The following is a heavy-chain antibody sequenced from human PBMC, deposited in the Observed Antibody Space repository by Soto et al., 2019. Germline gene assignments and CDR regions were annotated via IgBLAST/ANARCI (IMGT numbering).Heavy chain of an antibody. CDR3: ARTSGSYSKLPFNAFDI. CDR2: IIPIFGTA. Sequence: QVQLVQSGAEVKKPGSSVKVSCKASGGTFSSYAISWVRQAPGQGLEWMGGIIPIFGTANYAQKFQGRVTLTADESTSTADMELSSLRSEDTAVYYCARTSGSYSKLPFNAFDIWGQGTMVTVSS. CDR1: GGTFSSYA. J-gene: IGHJ3*02. D-gene: IGHD1-26*01. V-gene: IGHV1-69*01.